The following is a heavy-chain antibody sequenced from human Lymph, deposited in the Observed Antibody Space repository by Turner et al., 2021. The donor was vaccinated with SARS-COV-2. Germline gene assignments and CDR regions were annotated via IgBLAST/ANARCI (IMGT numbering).Heavy chain of an antibody. CDR3: ARGSGSYLSAFDI. D-gene: IGHD1-26*01. CDR1: GFTCSTYA. CDR2: ISNDGINK. Sequence: QVQLVESGGGLVQPGRSLRPSCAASGFTCSTYAIHGVRQAPGKGLEWVAVISNDGINKYYSDSVKGQFTICRDNSKNTLYLQMSSLRAEDTAVYYCARGSGSYLSAFDIWGQGTMVTVSS. J-gene: IGHJ3*02. V-gene: IGHV3-30*04.